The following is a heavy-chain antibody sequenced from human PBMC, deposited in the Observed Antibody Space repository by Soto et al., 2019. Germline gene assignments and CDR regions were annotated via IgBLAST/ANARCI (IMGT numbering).Heavy chain of an antibody. D-gene: IGHD3-16*01. CDR2: IWYDGSNK. J-gene: IGHJ6*02. CDR1: GFTFSSYG. CDR3: ARDGAGFMDV. Sequence: QVQLVESGGGVVQPGRSLRLSCAASGFTFSSYGMHWVRQAPGKGLEWVAVIWYDGSNKYYADSVKGRFTISRDNSKNTLYLQRNSLRAEDTAVYYCARDGAGFMDVWGQGTTVTVSS. V-gene: IGHV3-33*01.